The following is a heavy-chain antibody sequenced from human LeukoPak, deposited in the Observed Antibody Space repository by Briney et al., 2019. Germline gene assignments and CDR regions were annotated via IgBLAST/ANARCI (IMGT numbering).Heavy chain of an antibody. CDR1: GGSISSYY. CDR3: ARRAAAGTFDP. CDR2: IYYSGST. J-gene: IGHJ5*02. D-gene: IGHD6-13*01. Sequence: SETLSLTCTVSGGSISSYYWSWIRQPPGKGLEWIGYIYYSGSTNYNPSLKSRVAISVDTSKNQFSLKLSSVTAAATAVYYCARRAAAGTFDPWGQGTLVTVSS. V-gene: IGHV4-59*08.